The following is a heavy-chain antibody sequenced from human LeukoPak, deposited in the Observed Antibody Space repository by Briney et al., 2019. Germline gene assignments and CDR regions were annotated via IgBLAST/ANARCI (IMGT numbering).Heavy chain of an antibody. D-gene: IGHD7-27*01. V-gene: IGHV4-34*01. Sequence: PSETLSLTCAVYGGSFSGYYWSWIRQPPGKGLEWIGEINHSGSTNYNPSLESRVTISVDASKNNFSLKLASVTAADTAFYYCARHKAWGYPPGGYWGQGTLVTVSS. CDR3: ARHKAWGYPPGGY. CDR2: INHSGST. J-gene: IGHJ4*02. CDR1: GGSFSGYY.